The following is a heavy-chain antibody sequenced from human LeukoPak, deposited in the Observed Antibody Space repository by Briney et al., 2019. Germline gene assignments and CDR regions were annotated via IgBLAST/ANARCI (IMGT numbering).Heavy chain of an antibody. CDR1: GLIFENYG. CDR2: IWYDGSKD. J-gene: IGHJ4*02. Sequence: GGSLRLSCVVSGLIFENYGMHWVRQAPGKGLEWVAIIWYDGSKDYYADPVKGRFTISRDNSKNTLYLQMNSLRAEDTAVYYCARRRGYSYGSLDYWGQGTLVTVSS. D-gene: IGHD5-18*01. CDR3: ARRRGYSYGSLDY. V-gene: IGHV3-33*01.